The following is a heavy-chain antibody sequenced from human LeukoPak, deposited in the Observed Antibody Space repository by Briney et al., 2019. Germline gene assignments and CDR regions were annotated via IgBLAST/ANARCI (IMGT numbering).Heavy chain of an antibody. V-gene: IGHV3-23*01. CDR3: AKDYEPLQGVQRWGDWFDP. CDR1: GFTFSTYA. D-gene: IGHD3-10*01. CDR2: ISATGSTT. J-gene: IGHJ5*02. Sequence: HAGGSLRLSCAASGFTFSTYAMTWVRQAPGKGLESVSLISATGSTTYYAESVRGRFTISRDNSKNTLYLQMNTLRVEDTAVYYCAKDYEPLQGVQRWGDWFDPWGQGTLVTVAS.